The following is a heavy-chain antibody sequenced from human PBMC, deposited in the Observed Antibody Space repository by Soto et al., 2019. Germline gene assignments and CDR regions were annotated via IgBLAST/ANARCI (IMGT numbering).Heavy chain of an antibody. V-gene: IGHV4-4*07. Sequence: SETLSLTCTVSGGSMSSYYWTWIRQPAGKGLEWIGRVYSSGGTHYNPSLKSRVTISLDTCKNQFSLRLLSVTDADTAVYYCARGHRFSDWFDPWGQGTLVTVSS. CDR3: ARGHRFSDWFDP. D-gene: IGHD3-3*01. CDR1: GGSMSSYY. CDR2: VYSSGGT. J-gene: IGHJ5*02.